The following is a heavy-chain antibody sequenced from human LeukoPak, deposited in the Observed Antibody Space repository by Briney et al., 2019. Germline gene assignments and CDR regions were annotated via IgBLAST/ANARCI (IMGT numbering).Heavy chain of an antibody. D-gene: IGHD2-2*01. V-gene: IGHV1-18*01. CDR2: ISAYNGNT. Sequence: GASVKVSCKASGYTFTSYGISWVRQAPGQGLEWMGWISAYNGNTNYAQKLQGRVTMTTDTSTSTAYMELRSLRSDDTAVYYCARGFGSSTRPGWGYYYYYYMDVWGKGTTVTVSS. CDR3: ARGFGSSTRPGWGYYYYYYMDV. CDR1: GYTFTSYG. J-gene: IGHJ6*03.